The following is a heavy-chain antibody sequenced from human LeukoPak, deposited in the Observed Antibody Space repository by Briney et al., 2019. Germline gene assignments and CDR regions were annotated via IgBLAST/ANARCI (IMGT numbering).Heavy chain of an antibody. D-gene: IGHD4-17*01. V-gene: IGHV3-66*01. CDR1: GFTVSGNY. CDR2: IYSGGSP. J-gene: IGHJ4*02. CDR3: ARAQPNNDGDPTLFDL. Sequence: GGSLRLSCAASGFTVSGNYMSWVRQAPGKGREWASFIYSGGSPYYADSVKGRFTISRDNSKNTLYLQINSLRAEDTAVYYCARAQPNNDGDPTLFDLWGQGTLVTVSS.